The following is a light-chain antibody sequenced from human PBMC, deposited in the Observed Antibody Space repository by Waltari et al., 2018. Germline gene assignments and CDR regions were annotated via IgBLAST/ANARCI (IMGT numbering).Light chain of an antibody. CDR1: DGHSNYA. J-gene: IGLJ2*01. V-gene: IGLV4-69*01. CDR2: VNNDGSH. CDR3: QTWDTGIVL. Sequence: QPLLTQSPSASASLGASVTLTCTLIDGHSNYAIAWHQQQPGKSPRYLMKVNNDGSHDKGDGIPDRFSGSSSGTERYLTIASLQSDDEADYFCQTWDTGIVLFGGGTRLTVL.